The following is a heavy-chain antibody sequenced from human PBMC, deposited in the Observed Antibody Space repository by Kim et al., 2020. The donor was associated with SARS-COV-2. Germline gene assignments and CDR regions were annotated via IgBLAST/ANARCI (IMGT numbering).Heavy chain of an antibody. Sequence: AQKFQGRVAITADESNSAASMELSSLRSEDTAVYYCARDKNYDSSGIFDPWGQGTLVTVSS. D-gene: IGHD3-22*01. CDR3: ARDKNYDSSGIFDP. V-gene: IGHV1-69*01. J-gene: IGHJ5*02.